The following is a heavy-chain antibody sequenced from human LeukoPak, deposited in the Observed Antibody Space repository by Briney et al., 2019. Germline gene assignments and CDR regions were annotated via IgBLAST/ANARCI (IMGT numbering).Heavy chain of an antibody. Sequence: PSETLSLTCTVSGGSISGYYWNWIRQPPGKGLEWIGYIYYSGVINYNPSLKSRVTISVDTSKNQFSLNLSSVTAADTAVYYCARDKEQSNAFDIWGQGTMVTVSP. V-gene: IGHV4-59*01. J-gene: IGHJ3*02. CDR2: IYYSGVI. D-gene: IGHD6-19*01. CDR3: ARDKEQSNAFDI. CDR1: GGSISGYY.